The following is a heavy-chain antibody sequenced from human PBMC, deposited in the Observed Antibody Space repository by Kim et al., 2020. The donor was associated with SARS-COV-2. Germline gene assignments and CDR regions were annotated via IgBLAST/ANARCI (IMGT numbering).Heavy chain of an antibody. Sequence: GGSLRLSCAASGFTFSSYAMHWVRQAPGKGLEWVALISYDGINKYYADSVKGRFTISRDNSKNTLYLQMNSLRPDDTAVYYCASCSSGYYWDAFDLWGQG. CDR1: GFTFSSYA. CDR3: ASCSSGYYWDAFDL. J-gene: IGHJ3*01. CDR2: ISYDGINK. D-gene: IGHD3-22*01. V-gene: IGHV3-30-3*01.